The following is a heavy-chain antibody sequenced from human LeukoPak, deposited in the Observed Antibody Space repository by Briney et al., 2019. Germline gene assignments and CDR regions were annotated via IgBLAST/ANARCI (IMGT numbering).Heavy chain of an antibody. CDR2: ISYDGSNK. CDR1: GFTFSSYA. Sequence: GGSLRLSCAASGFTFSSYAMHWVRQAPGKGLEWVAVISYDGSNKYYADSVKGRFTISRDNSKNTLYLQMNSLRAEDTAVYYCARVFHCSSTSCRPDFDYWGQGTLVTVSS. CDR3: ARVFHCSSTSCRPDFDY. J-gene: IGHJ4*02. D-gene: IGHD2-2*01. V-gene: IGHV3-30-3*01.